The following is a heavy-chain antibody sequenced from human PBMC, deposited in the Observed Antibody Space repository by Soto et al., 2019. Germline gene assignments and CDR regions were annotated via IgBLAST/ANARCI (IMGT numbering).Heavy chain of an antibody. CDR2: ISAYNGNT. CDR1: GYTFTSYG. D-gene: IGHD5-18*01. V-gene: IGHV1-18*01. Sequence: ASVKVSCKASGYTFTSYGISWVRQAPGQGLEWMGWISAYNGNTNYAQKLQGRVTMTTDTSTSTAYMELRSLRSDDTAVYYCARDRVGRIQLWLPGGDYWGQGTLVTVSS. CDR3: ARDRVGRIQLWLPGGDY. J-gene: IGHJ4*02.